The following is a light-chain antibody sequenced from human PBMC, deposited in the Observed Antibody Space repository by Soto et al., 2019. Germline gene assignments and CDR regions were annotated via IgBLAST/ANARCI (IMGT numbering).Light chain of an antibody. J-gene: IGKJ1*01. CDR1: QSISSY. Sequence: EIVMTQSPATLSLSPGERATLSCRASQSISSYLAWYQQKPGRAPRLLIYGASTRATGIPARFSGSGSGTDFTLTISRLEPEDFAVYYCQQYNNWPRTFGQGTKVDIK. V-gene: IGKV3-15*01. CDR2: GAS. CDR3: QQYNNWPRT.